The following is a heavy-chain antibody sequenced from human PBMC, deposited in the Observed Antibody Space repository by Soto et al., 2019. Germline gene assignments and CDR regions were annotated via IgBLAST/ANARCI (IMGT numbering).Heavy chain of an antibody. Sequence: QVQLVESGGGVVQPGRSLRLSCAASGFTFSSYAMHRVRQAPGKGLEWVAVISYDGSNKYYADSVKGRFTISRDNSKNTLYLQMNSLRAEDTAVYYCARDGSQYAEYFQHWGQGTLVTVSS. CDR3: ARDGSQYAEYFQH. V-gene: IGHV3-30-3*01. D-gene: IGHD2-15*01. CDR2: ISYDGSNK. CDR1: GFTFSSYA. J-gene: IGHJ1*01.